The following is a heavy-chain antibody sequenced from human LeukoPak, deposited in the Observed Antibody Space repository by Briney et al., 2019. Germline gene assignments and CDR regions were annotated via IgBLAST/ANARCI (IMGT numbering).Heavy chain of an antibody. CDR3: ARLEADDTLLPNWFVP. CDR2: IYYSGST. V-gene: IGHV4-39*01. J-gene: IGHJ5*02. D-gene: IGHD3-9*01. Sequence: SETLSLTCTVSGGSISSSSFYWGWIRQPPGKGLEWIGSIYYSGSTYYNPSLKSRVTISVDTSKNQFSLKRSSVTAADTAVYYGARLEADDTLLPNWFVPWGQGTLVTVSS. CDR1: GGSISSSSFY.